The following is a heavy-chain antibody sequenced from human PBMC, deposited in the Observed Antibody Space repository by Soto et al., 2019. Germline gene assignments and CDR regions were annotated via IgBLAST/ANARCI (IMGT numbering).Heavy chain of an antibody. V-gene: IGHV1-18*01. CDR1: GYNLREYG. Sequence: QVHLVQSGVEVKKPGASVKVSCTAHGYNLREYGGSWLRQVPGQGFEWMGWISGDNVNRRSSQRFQDRRTMTTDTSTNTASMELRSLSSDDTAVYFCGREGQQLAQEQYFQFNGVDVWGQGTSVTVSS. J-gene: IGHJ6*02. CDR2: ISGDNVNR. CDR3: GREGQQLAQEQYFQFNGVDV. D-gene: IGHD6-13*01.